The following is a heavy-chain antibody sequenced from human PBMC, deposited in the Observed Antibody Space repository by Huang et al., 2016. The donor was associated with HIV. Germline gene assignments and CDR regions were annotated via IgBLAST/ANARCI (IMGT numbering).Heavy chain of an antibody. D-gene: IGHD3-9*01. CDR1: GDMFGRYG. Sequence: QVQLVQSGSEVKKPGSTVKLSCKASGDMFGRYGFTWVRQAPGRGLEWVGPLSPGCGTVKTGRRSPDRRTLTADVSTGTVYLELRGMNSGDTAFSYCAGARYLDMCATSFIDSWGQGTLVTVSS. J-gene: IGHJ4*02. V-gene: IGHV1-69*01. CDR2: LSPGCGTV. CDR3: AGARYLDMCATSFIDS.